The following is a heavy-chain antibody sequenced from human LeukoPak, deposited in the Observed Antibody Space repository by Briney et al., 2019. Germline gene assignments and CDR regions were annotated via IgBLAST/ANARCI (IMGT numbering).Heavy chain of an antibody. CDR3: ARAYKDRSLAGKKEFLQH. CDR1: GFTFSSYA. V-gene: IGHV3-9*01. CDR2: ISWNSGTI. D-gene: IGHD6-19*01. Sequence: HPGGSLRLSCAASGFTFSSYAMSWVRQAPGKGLEWISLISWNSGTIGHADSVKGRFTISRDNANNFLYLQMNSLRAEDTALYYCARAYKDRSLAGKKEFLQHWGQGTLVTVSS. J-gene: IGHJ1*01.